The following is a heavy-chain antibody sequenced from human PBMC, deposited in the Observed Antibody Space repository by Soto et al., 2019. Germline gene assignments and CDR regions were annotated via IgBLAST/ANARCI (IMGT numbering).Heavy chain of an antibody. D-gene: IGHD2-15*01. CDR2: IYYSGST. V-gene: IGHV4-39*01. Sequence: QLQLQESGPGLVKPSETLSLTCTVSGGSIGSSSYYWGWIRQPPGKGLEWIGSIYYSGSTYYNPSLKSRVTISVDTSKNQFSLKLSSVTAADTAVYYCARRPYCSGGSCYPFDYWGQGTLVTVSS. CDR3: ARRPYCSGGSCYPFDY. J-gene: IGHJ4*02. CDR1: GGSIGSSSYY.